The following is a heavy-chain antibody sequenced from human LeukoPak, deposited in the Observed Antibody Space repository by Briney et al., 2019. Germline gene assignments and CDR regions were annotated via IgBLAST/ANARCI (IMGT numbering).Heavy chain of an antibody. Sequence: GGSLRLSCAASGFTFSSYGMHWVRRAPGKGLEWVSGISGSGAGTYYADSVKGRFTISRDNSKSTLYLQMNSLRADDTAVYYCAKITMSRGVADYWGQGTLVTVSS. CDR2: ISGSGAGT. D-gene: IGHD3-10*01. J-gene: IGHJ4*02. V-gene: IGHV3-23*01. CDR1: GFTFSSYG. CDR3: AKITMSRGVADY.